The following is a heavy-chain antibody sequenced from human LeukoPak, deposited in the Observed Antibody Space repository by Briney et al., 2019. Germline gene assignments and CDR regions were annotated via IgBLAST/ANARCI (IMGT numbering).Heavy chain of an antibody. V-gene: IGHV3-23*01. CDR3: AKAPRDYDILTGYYYY. D-gene: IGHD3-9*01. CDR2: ISGSGGST. Sequence: GGSLRLSCAASGFTFSSYAMSWVRQAPGKGLEWVSAISGSGGSTYYADSVNGRFTISRDNSKNTLYLQMNSLRAEDTAVYYCAKAPRDYDILTGYYYYWGQGTLVTVSS. CDR1: GFTFSSYA. J-gene: IGHJ4*02.